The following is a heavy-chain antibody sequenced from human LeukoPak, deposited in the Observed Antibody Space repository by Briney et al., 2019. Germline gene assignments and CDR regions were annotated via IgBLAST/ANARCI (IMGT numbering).Heavy chain of an antibody. Sequence: GESLKISCKGSGYSFTSYWIGWVRQVPGKGLEWMGIVYPGDSDTRYSSSFQGQVTISADKSISTAYLQWRSLKASDTAMYYCALKTITIIKDLAAFDIWGLGTMVTVSS. CDR1: GYSFTSYW. J-gene: IGHJ3*02. V-gene: IGHV5-51*01. CDR2: VYPGDSDT. D-gene: IGHD3-22*01. CDR3: ALKTITIIKDLAAFDI.